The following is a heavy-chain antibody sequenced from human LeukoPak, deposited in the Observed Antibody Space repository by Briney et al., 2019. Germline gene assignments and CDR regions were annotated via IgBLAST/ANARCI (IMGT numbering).Heavy chain of an antibody. CDR1: GFSLSTSGMR. CDR3: ARIRVGDDAFDI. V-gene: IGHV2-70*04. D-gene: IGHD5/OR15-5a*01. Sequence: SGPTLVNPTQTLILTCTFSGFSLSTSGMRESWIRQPPGKALEWLARIDWDDDKFYSTSLKTRLTISKDTSKNQVVLTMSNMDPVDTATYYCARIRVGDDAFDIWGQGTMVTVSS. J-gene: IGHJ3*02. CDR2: IDWDDDK.